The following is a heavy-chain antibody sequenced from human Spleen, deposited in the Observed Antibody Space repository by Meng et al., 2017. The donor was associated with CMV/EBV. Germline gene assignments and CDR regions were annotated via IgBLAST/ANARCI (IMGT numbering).Heavy chain of an antibody. Sequence: SVKVSCKASGGTFNNYAISWLRQAPGQGLEWMGGIIPIFGTANYAQKFQGRVTITTDESTSTAYMELSSLRSEDTAVYYCARAWGDLSPNYYDSSGYRGGVYYYYGMDVWGQGTTVTVSS. CDR1: GGTFNNYA. V-gene: IGHV1-69*05. D-gene: IGHD3-22*01. CDR3: ARAWGDLSPNYYDSSGYRGGVYYYYGMDV. CDR2: IIPIFGTA. J-gene: IGHJ6*02.